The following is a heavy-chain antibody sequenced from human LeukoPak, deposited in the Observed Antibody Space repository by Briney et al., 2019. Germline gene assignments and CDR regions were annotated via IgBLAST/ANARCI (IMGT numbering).Heavy chain of an antibody. D-gene: IGHD4-17*01. CDR1: LYSMNSGYY. Sequence: SETLSLTCRVSLYSMNSGYYWGWIRQSPGKGLEWIGSMHHSGSTYYNPSLKSRVTISVDTSKNQFSLKLSSVTAADTAVYYCVRGPSLRNFDYWGQGTLVTVSS. CDR2: MHHSGST. V-gene: IGHV4-38-2*02. J-gene: IGHJ4*02. CDR3: VRGPSLRNFDY.